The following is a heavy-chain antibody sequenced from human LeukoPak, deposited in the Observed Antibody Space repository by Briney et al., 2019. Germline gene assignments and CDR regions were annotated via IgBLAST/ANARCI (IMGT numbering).Heavy chain of an antibody. J-gene: IGHJ1*01. CDR2: IYYSGST. D-gene: IGHD3-22*01. CDR3: ASGMIPFQY. Sequence: SETLSLTCTVSGGSINSGDSYWSWIRQPPGKGLEWIGYIYYSGSTYYNPSLKSRVTISVDTSKNQFSLEVTSVTAADTAVYYCASGMIPFQYWGQGTLVIVSS. V-gene: IGHV4-30-4*01. CDR1: GGSINSGDSY.